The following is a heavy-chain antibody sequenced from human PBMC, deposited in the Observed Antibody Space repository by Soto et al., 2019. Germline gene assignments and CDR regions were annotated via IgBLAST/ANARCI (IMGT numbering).Heavy chain of an antibody. CDR3: ARDPGATETPFDY. J-gene: IGHJ4*02. CDR2: IIPIFGTA. Sequence: GASVKVSCKASGGTFSSYAISWVRQAPGQGLEWMGGIIPIFGTANYAQKFQGRVTITADESTSTAYMELSSLRSEDTAVYYCARDPGATETPFDYWGQGTLVTVSS. V-gene: IGHV1-69*13. D-gene: IGHD1-26*01. CDR1: GGTFSSYA.